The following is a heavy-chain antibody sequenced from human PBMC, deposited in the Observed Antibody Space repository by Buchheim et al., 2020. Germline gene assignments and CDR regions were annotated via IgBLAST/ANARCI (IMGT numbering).Heavy chain of an antibody. CDR2: ISNAGST. V-gene: IGHV4-59*02. CDR3: AKFSRPDSGGWYLDY. CDR1: GASVTNDY. J-gene: IGHJ4*01. D-gene: IGHD6-19*01. Sequence: QVQLQESGPGLVQPSETLSLTCSVSGASVTNDYWSWIRQPPGKGLDWIAYISNAGSTNSTPSLTSRVTLSVDASKNQFSLKLSSVTAADTAVYYCAKFSRPDSGGWYLDYWGQGTL.